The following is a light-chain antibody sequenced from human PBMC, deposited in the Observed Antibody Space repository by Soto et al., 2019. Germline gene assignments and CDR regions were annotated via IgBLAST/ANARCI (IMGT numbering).Light chain of an antibody. CDR2: GNN. Sequence: QAVVTQPPSVSGAPGQRVTISCTGSSSNIGAGYDVHWYQQLPGTAPRLLIYGNNNRPSGVPDRFSGSKSGTSASLAITGLQAEDEADYYCQSFDSSLSAYVFATGTKLT. V-gene: IGLV1-40*01. J-gene: IGLJ1*01. CDR1: SSNIGAGYD. CDR3: QSFDSSLSAYV.